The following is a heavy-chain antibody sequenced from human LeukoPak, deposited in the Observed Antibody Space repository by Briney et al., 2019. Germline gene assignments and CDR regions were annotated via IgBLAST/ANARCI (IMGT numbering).Heavy chain of an antibody. CDR3: ARVGGYSYGNYYINY. V-gene: IGHV4-38-2*01. J-gene: IGHJ4*02. CDR2: ISHSGSS. Sequence: SHSVALTYGVWGYSISIGYYWGWIRQPPGTGLDWIDNISHSGSSYYNPALRRRDTISIDTSKNRLPLTLNSVTCTDTAVYYCARVGGYSYGNYYINYWGKGTLVTVSS. D-gene: IGHD5-18*01. CDR1: GYSISIGYY.